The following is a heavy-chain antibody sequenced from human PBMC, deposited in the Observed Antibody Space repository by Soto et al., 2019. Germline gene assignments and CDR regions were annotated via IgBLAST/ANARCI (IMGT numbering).Heavy chain of an antibody. CDR1: GGSISSSSYY. D-gene: IGHD5-12*01. J-gene: IGHJ2*01. V-gene: IGHV4-39*01. CDR3: AGGRDGYNLAGGRSQDWYFDL. Sequence: SETLSLTCTVSGGSISSSSYYWGWIRQPPGKGLEWIGSIDYSGSNYYNPPVTRRVAISVGTSKNQFSLKLSSVTAADTAVYYCAGGRDGYNLAGGRSQDWYFDLWGRGTLVTVS. CDR2: IDYSGSN.